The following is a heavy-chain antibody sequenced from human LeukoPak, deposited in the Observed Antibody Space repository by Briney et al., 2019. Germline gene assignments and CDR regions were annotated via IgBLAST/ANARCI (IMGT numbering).Heavy chain of an antibody. Sequence: GGSLRLSCAASGFTFSGSAMHWFRQASGKGLEWVGRIRSKANSYATAYAASVKGRFTISRDDSKNTAYLQMNSLKTEDTAVYYCTRHSSSGWYYFDYWGQGTLVTVSS. CDR3: TRHSSSGWYYFDY. D-gene: IGHD6-19*01. CDR2: IRSKANSYAT. CDR1: GFTFSGSA. J-gene: IGHJ4*02. V-gene: IGHV3-73*01.